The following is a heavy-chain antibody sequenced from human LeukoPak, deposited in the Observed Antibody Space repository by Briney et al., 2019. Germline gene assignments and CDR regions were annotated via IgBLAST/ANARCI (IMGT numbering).Heavy chain of an antibody. CDR3: ARLGYCSGGNSFRYYVDY. J-gene: IGHJ4*01. CDR2: IYYSGST. D-gene: IGHD2-15*01. Sequence: SETLSLTCTVSGGSISSSSYYWGWIRQPPGKELEWIGSIYYSGSTYYNPSLKSRVTISVDKNQFSLKLSSVTAADTAVYYCARLGYCSGGNSFRYYVDYCGHGILVTVSS. CDR1: GGSISSSSYY. V-gene: IGHV4-39*01.